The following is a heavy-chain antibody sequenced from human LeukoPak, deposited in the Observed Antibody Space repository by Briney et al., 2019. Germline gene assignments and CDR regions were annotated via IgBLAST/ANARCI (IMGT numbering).Heavy chain of an antibody. CDR2: IYTSGST. CDR3: ARDHYYDSSGYASGWFDP. Sequence: KPSETLSLTCTVSGGSISSYYWSWIRQPAGKGLEWIGRIYTSGSTNYNPSLKSRVTMSVDTSKNQFSLKLSSVTAADTAVYHCARDHYYDSSGYASGWFDPWGQGTLVTVSS. V-gene: IGHV4-4*07. J-gene: IGHJ5*02. CDR1: GGSISSYY. D-gene: IGHD3-22*01.